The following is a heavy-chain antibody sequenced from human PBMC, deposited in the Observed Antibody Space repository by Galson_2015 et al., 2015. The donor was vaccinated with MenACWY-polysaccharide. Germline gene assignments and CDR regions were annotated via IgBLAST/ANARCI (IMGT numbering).Heavy chain of an antibody. CDR1: GFTFSSYA. Sequence: SLRLSCAASGFTFSSYAIHWVRQAPGKGLEWVAVISYDGSNKYYADSLKGRFAISRDNSKNMLHLQMNSLRAEDTAVYYCARAYCDRTTCYGMDVWGQGTTVTVSS. D-gene: IGHD2-2*01. CDR2: ISYDGSNK. J-gene: IGHJ6*02. V-gene: IGHV3-30*09. CDR3: ARAYCDRTTCYGMDV.